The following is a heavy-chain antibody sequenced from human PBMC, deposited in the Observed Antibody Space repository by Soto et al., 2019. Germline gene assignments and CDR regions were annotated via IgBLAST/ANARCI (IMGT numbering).Heavy chain of an antibody. CDR2: ISWNSGRI. D-gene: IGHD2-15*01. CDR1: GFTFDDYA. V-gene: IGHV3-9*01. J-gene: IGHJ6*03. CDR3: AKAGYCSGGSCYYMDV. Sequence: GGSLRLSCAVSGFTFDDYAMYWVRQAPGKGLEWVSSISWNSGRIGYADSVKGRFTISRDNAKNSLYLQMNSLRTEDTGLYYCAKAGYCSGGSCYYMDVWGKGTTVTVSS.